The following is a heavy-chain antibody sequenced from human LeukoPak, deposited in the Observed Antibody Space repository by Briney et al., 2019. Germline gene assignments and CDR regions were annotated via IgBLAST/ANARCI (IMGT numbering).Heavy chain of an antibody. J-gene: IGHJ3*02. V-gene: IGHV4-61*01. CDR2: IYYSGST. CDR1: GGSISSGSYY. Sequence: PSETLSLTCTVSGGSISSGSYYWSWIRQPPGKGLEWIGYIYYSGSTNYNPSLKSRVTISVDTSKNQFSLKLSSVTAADTAVYYCARHFKRGGSYPDAFDIWGQGTMVTVSS. CDR3: ARHFKRGGSYPDAFDI. D-gene: IGHD3-10*01.